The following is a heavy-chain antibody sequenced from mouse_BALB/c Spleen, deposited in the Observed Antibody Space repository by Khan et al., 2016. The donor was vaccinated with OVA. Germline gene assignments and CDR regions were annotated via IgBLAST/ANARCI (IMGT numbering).Heavy chain of an antibody. CDR2: INPSNDYT. CDR1: GYTFTSYT. CDR3: VREGAYHRSDGWFAY. Sequence: QIQLVQSGAELARPGASLKMSCKASGYTFTSYTIHWVRQRPGLTLEWIGHINPSNDYTNYNQKFKDKATLIVDKSSSTAYMQLSSLTSEDSAVDYCVREGAYHRSDGWFAYWGQGTLVTVSA. V-gene: IGHV1-4*01. D-gene: IGHD2-14*01. J-gene: IGHJ3*01.